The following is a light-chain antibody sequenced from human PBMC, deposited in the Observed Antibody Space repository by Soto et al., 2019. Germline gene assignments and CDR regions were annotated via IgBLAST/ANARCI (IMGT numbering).Light chain of an antibody. CDR3: QQYGSSPWT. CDR1: QSVSSSY. J-gene: IGKJ1*01. Sequence: EIVLTQSPGTLSLSPGERATLSCRASQSVSSSYLAWYQQKPGQAPRLLIYGASSRATGIPDRFSGSGSGTDFTLTISRLEPEDFAAYYCQQYGSSPWTFGQGTKVEFK. CDR2: GAS. V-gene: IGKV3-20*01.